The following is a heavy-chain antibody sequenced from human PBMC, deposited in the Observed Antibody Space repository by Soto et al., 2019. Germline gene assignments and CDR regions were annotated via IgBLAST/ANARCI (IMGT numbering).Heavy chain of an antibody. CDR2: IETDGTTQ. CDR3: GRQAALWEKVDF. Sequence: EEQLVESGGGLVQPGGSLRLSCVVSGFTFAKYWMHWVRQAPGKGLVWVARIETDGTTQTYADSVEGRFTISRDNAKNTMYLHMNGLRAEDTAVYYCGRQAALWEKVDFRGHGTPVTVTP. J-gene: IGHJ1*01. V-gene: IGHV3-74*02. CDR1: GFTFAKYW. D-gene: IGHD3-10*01.